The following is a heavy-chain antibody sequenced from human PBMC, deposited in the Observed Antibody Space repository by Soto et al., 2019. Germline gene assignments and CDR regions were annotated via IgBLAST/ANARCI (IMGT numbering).Heavy chain of an antibody. J-gene: IGHJ5*02. CDR1: GGTFSSYA. CDR2: IIPIFGTA. D-gene: IGHD3-16*01. Sequence: GASVKVSCKASGGTFSSYAISWVRQAPGQGLEWMGGIIPIFGTANYAQKFQGRVTITADESTSTAYMELSSLRSEDTAVYYCARARGGSLGSPVNWFDPWGQGTLVTVSS. V-gene: IGHV1-69*13. CDR3: ARARGGSLGSPVNWFDP.